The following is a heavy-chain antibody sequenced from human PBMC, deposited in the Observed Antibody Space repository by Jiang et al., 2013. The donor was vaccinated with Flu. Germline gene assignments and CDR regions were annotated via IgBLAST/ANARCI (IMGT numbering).Heavy chain of an antibody. CDR2: ISYDGSNK. Sequence: GRSLRLSCAASGFTFSSYGMHWVRQAPGKGLEWVAVISYDGSNKYYADSVKGRFTISRDNSKNTLYLQMNSLRAEDTAVYYCAKDLEYSSGWYSWGYFDYWGQGTLVTVSS. CDR3: AKDLEYSSGWYSWGYFDY. J-gene: IGHJ4*02. V-gene: IGHV3-30*18. CDR1: GFTFSSYG. D-gene: IGHD6-19*01.